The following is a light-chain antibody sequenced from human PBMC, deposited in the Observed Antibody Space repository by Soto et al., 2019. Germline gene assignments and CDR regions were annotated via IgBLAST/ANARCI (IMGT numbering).Light chain of an antibody. V-gene: IGLV7-46*01. CDR3: LLSYSGPRRV. CDR1: TGAVTSGHY. CDR2: DTS. Sequence: QAVVTEEPSLTVSPGGTVTLTCGSSTGAVTSGHYPYWFQQKPGQAPRTLIYDTSNKHSWTPARFSGSLLGGKAALTLSSAQPEDEAEYYCLLSYSGPRRVFGTGTKVNVL. J-gene: IGLJ1*01.